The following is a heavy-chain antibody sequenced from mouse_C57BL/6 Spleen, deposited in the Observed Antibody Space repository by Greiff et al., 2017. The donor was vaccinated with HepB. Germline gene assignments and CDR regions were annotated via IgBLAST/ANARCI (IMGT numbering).Heavy chain of an antibody. CDR1: GYTFTSYG. D-gene: IGHD2-2*01. CDR3: ARGGLWLRGDYCAMDY. CDR2: IYPRSGNT. V-gene: IGHV1-81*01. Sequence: VKLVESGAELARPGASVKLSCKASGYTFTSYGISWVKQRTGQGLEWIGEIYPRSGNTYYNEKFKGKATLTADKSSSTAYMELRSLTSEDSAVYFCARGGLWLRGDYCAMDYWGQGTSVTVSS. J-gene: IGHJ4*01.